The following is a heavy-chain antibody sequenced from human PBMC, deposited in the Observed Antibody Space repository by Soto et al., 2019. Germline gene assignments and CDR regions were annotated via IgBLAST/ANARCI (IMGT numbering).Heavy chain of an antibody. CDR1: GFTFSSYG. CDR2: IWYDGRNK. J-gene: IGHJ4*02. V-gene: IGHV3-33*01. CDR3: ARVTYCSGGSCYPGSYY. Sequence: QVQLVESGGGVVQPGRSLRLSCAASGFTFSSYGMHWVRQAPGKGLEWVAVIWYDGRNKYYGDSVKGRFTISRATSKNTLYLQMNRLRAEVTAVYYCARVTYCSGGSCYPGSYYWGQGTLVTVSS. D-gene: IGHD2-15*01.